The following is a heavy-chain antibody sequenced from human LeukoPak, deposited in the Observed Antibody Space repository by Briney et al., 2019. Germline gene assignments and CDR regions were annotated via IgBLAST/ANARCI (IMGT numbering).Heavy chain of an antibody. CDR3: AIPPLSGTGSSRPLAEMDI. V-gene: IGHV3-48*04. CDR1: GFRFSGYS. D-gene: IGHD3-10*01. Sequence: GGSLRLSCAASGFRFSGYSMNWVRQAPGKGLEWVSYISRTGSTMSYADSVKGRFTISRDNARNSLHLQMNSLRAEDTAVYYCAIPPLSGTGSSRPLAEMDIWGQGTTVTVSS. J-gene: IGHJ6*02. CDR2: ISRTGSTM.